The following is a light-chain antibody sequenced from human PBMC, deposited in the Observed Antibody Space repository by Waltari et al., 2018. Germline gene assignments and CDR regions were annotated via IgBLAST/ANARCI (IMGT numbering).Light chain of an antibody. CDR2: DAS. CDR1: QSVSTY. J-gene: IGKJ1*01. CDR3: QQYGSSPWT. V-gene: IGKV3D-20*01. Sequence: EIVLTQSPATLSLSPGERVTLSCRASQSVSTYFAWYQQKPGLAPRLLIYDASNRATGIPARFSGSGSGTDFTLTISRLETEDFAVYHCQQYGSSPWTFGQGTKVEIK.